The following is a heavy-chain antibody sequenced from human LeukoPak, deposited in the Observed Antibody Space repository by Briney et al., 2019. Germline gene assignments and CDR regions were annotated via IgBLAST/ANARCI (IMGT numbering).Heavy chain of an antibody. CDR3: ARSGIKMVRGVIIKSPYHMDV. V-gene: IGHV3-23*01. Sequence: GGSLRLSCAVSGFTFSSYDMSWVRQAPGKGLEWVSGISGSGVSTYYADSVKGRFTISRDNSKNTLYLQMNSLRAEDTAVYYCARSGIKMVRGVIIKSPYHMDVWGKGTTVTVSS. CDR1: GFTFSSYD. CDR2: ISGSGVST. D-gene: IGHD3-10*01. J-gene: IGHJ6*03.